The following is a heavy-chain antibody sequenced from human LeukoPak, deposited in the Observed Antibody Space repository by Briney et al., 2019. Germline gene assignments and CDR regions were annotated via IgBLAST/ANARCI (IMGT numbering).Heavy chain of an antibody. CDR2: VNNDGIDA. Sequence: GGSLRLSSAASGFTFITYAMSWVRQAPGEGLVWVSRVNNDGIDATYADSVKGRFTISRDNAKNTVYLQMNSLRDDDTAVYYCVRGHLGPDYWGQGTLVTVSS. J-gene: IGHJ4*02. CDR3: VRGHLGPDY. V-gene: IGHV3-74*01. D-gene: IGHD3-16*01. CDR1: GFTFITYA.